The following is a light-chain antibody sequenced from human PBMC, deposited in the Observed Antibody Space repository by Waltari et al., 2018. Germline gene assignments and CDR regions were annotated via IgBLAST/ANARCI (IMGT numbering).Light chain of an antibody. J-gene: IGLJ2*01. Sequence: QSALTQPASVSGSPGQSITISCTGTSSDVGGYNYVSWYQQHPGKAPKLMIYDVSKRPSGVSNRFSGSKSGNTASLTISGLQAEDGADYYCSSYTSSSTLEFGGGTKLTVL. CDR1: SSDVGGYNY. CDR2: DVS. V-gene: IGLV2-14*01. CDR3: SSYTSSSTLE.